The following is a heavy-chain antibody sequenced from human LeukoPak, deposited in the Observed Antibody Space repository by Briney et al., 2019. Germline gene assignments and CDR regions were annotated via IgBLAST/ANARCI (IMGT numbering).Heavy chain of an antibody. CDR2: IYHSGST. V-gene: IGHV4-38-2*01. D-gene: IGHD2-15*01. J-gene: IGHJ4*02. CDR1: GYSISSGYY. Sequence: PSETLSLTCAVSGYSISSGYYWGWIRQPPGKGLEWIGSIYHSGSTYYNPSLKSRDTISVDTSKNQFSLKLSSVTAADTAVYYCARGGYCNGGSCLTFDYWGQGTLVTVSS. CDR3: ARGGYCNGGSCLTFDY.